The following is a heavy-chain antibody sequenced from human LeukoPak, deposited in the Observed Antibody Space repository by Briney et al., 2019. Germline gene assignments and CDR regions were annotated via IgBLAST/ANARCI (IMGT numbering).Heavy chain of an antibody. CDR1: GYTFTGYY. CDR3: ARDLGGSYSYAIDY. J-gene: IGHJ4*02. Sequence: GASVKVSCKASGYTFTGYYMHWVRQAPGQGLEWMGWINPNSGGTNYAQKFQGRVTMTRDTSISTAYMELSRLRSDDTAVYYCARDLGGSYSYAIDYWGQGTLVTVSS. V-gene: IGHV1-2*02. CDR2: INPNSGGT. D-gene: IGHD1-26*01.